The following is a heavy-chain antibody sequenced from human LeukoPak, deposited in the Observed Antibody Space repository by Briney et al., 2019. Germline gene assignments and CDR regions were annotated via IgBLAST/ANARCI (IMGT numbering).Heavy chain of an antibody. CDR3: ARDEHHLVQGYYFDY. Sequence: PGGSLRLSCAASGFTFSDYAMNWVRQAPGKGLEWVSYISSSSGSSSTIYYVDSVKGRFTISRDNGKNSLYLQMHRLRAEDTAVYYCARDEHHLVQGYYFDYWGQGTLVTVSS. D-gene: IGHD6-13*01. CDR1: GFTFSDYA. CDR2: ISSSSGSSSTI. V-gene: IGHV3-48*04. J-gene: IGHJ4*02.